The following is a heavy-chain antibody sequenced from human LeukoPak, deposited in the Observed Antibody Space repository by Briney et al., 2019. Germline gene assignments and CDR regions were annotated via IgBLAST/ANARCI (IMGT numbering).Heavy chain of an antibody. Sequence: ASVKVSCKASGYSSTSFAISWVRQAPGQGLEWMGWISVYNGNTNSAQKFQGRVTMTTDTSTRTAYMELRSLRSDDTAVYYCARVRELGISYYFDSWGQGTLLTVSS. D-gene: IGHD7-27*01. J-gene: IGHJ4*02. V-gene: IGHV1-18*01. CDR3: ARVRELGISYYFDS. CDR1: GYSSTSFA. CDR2: ISVYNGNT.